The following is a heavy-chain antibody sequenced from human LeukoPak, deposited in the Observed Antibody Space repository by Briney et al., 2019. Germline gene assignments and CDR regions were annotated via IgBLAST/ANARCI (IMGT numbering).Heavy chain of an antibody. V-gene: IGHV4-59*13. D-gene: IGHD2-2*01. J-gene: IGHJ4*02. CDR1: GGSMSLWY. Sequence: AETLSLTCTVSGGSMSLWYGRWSPEPPGRGLVWIEYIYYSGSTNYNPSLKSRVTISVDTSKNQFSLKLSSVTAADTAVYYCARGVVPAAKIDYWGQGTLVTVSS. CDR3: ARGVVPAAKIDY. CDR2: IYYSGST.